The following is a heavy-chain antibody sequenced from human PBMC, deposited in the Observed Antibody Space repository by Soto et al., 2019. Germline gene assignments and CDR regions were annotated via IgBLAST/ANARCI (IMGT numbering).Heavy chain of an antibody. J-gene: IGHJ6*03. D-gene: IGHD3-10*01. CDR3: ASEGRGSGTSRFYIDV. CDR2: ISSSGSTA. Sequence: QVQLVESGGGLVKPGGSLRLSCEAYGFTFSDYYMMWIRQAPGKGLEWVSYISSSGSTAYYADSVKGRFTTSRDNAKNSLYLQMNSLRAEDTAVYYCASEGRGSGTSRFYIDVWGKGTKVTVS. V-gene: IGHV3-11*01. CDR1: GFTFSDYY.